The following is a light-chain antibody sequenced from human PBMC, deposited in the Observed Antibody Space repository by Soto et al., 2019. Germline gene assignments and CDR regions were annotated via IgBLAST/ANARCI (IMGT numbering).Light chain of an antibody. CDR2: SAF. Sequence: DIHMTQSPSTRSASILDTGSVTFLASQNIGSYLNWYQQKPGEAPRLLVYSAFRIQSGVPSRFNASGSGTDFTLSISSLQPQDFSTYYCQQGSTTPITFGLGTRLEI. J-gene: IGKJ5*01. V-gene: IGKV1-39*01. CDR1: QNIGSY. CDR3: QQGSTTPIT.